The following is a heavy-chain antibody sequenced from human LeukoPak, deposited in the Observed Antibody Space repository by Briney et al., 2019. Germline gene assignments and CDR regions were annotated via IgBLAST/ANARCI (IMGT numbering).Heavy chain of an antibody. CDR1: GYTFTGYY. CDR2: INPNSGGT. V-gene: IGHV1-2*02. D-gene: IGHD3-9*01. Sequence: ASVKVSCKASGYTFTGYYMHWVRQAPGQGLEWMGWINPNSGGTNYAQKFQGRVTMTRDTSISTAYMELSRLRSDDTAVYYCARDPDYDILTGYCFDYWGQGTLVTVSS. J-gene: IGHJ4*02. CDR3: ARDPDYDILTGYCFDY.